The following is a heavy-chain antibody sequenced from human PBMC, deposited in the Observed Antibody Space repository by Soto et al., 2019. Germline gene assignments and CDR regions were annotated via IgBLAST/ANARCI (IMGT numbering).Heavy chain of an antibody. Sequence: QVQLVQSGAEVKKPGSSVKVSCKASGGTFSSYTISWVRQAPGQGLEWMGRIIPILGIANYAQKFQGRVTITADKSTSTAYMELSSLRSEDTAVYYCAGLRRDGYNDAFDTWGQGTMVTVSS. V-gene: IGHV1-69*02. CDR2: IIPILGIA. CDR1: GGTFSSYT. CDR3: AGLRRDGYNDAFDT. J-gene: IGHJ3*02. D-gene: IGHD5-12*01.